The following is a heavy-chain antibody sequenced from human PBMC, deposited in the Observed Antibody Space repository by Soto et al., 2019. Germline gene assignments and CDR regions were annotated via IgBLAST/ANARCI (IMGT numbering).Heavy chain of an antibody. CDR2: IIPIFGTA. D-gene: IGHD6-13*01. CDR3: ARAAYSSPWSFDY. J-gene: IGHJ4*02. Sequence: WASVKVSCKASGGTFSSYAISWVRQAPGQGLEWMGGIIPIFGTANYAQKFQGRVTITADESTSTAYMELSSLRSEDTAVYYCARAAYSSPWSFDYWGQGTLVTVSS. V-gene: IGHV1-69*13. CDR1: GGTFSSYA.